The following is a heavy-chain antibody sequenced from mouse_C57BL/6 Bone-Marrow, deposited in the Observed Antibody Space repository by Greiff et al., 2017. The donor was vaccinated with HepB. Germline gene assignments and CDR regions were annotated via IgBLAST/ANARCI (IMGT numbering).Heavy chain of an antibody. J-gene: IGHJ1*03. D-gene: IGHD1-1*01. CDR3: ARSHYYGSSSSYWYFDV. V-gene: IGHV1-52*01. CDR2: IDPSDSET. Sequence: QVQLQQPGAELVRPGSSVKLSCKASGYTFTSYWMHWVKQRPIQGLEWIGNIDPSDSETHYTQKFKDKATLTVDKSSSTAYMQLSSLTSEDSAVYYCARSHYYGSSSSYWYFDVWGTGTTVTVSS. CDR1: GYTFTSYW.